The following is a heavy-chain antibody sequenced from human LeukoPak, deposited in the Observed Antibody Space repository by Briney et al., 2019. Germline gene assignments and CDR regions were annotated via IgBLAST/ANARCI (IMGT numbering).Heavy chain of an antibody. CDR1: EYIFRDYW. V-gene: IGHV3-7*03. Sequence: GGSLRLSCVASEYIFRDYWVSWGREAPGKGLEWGANIKQGGREEKYVGSVKGRFAISRDDAKSTLYLQMDSLSGDDTAVYYCARDNGGWFDSWGRGTLVTVSS. CDR2: IKQGGREE. D-gene: IGHD3-10*01. J-gene: IGHJ5*01. CDR3: ARDNGGWFDS.